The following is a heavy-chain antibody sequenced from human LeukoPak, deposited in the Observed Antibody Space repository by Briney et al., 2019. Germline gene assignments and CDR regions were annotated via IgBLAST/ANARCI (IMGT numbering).Heavy chain of an antibody. CDR3: AKLTMYIVVVPAAIQDV. CDR2: ISGSGGST. CDR1: GFTFSSYS. D-gene: IGHD2-2*01. V-gene: IGHV3-23*01. Sequence: PGGSLRLSCAASGFTFSSYSMSWVRQAPGKGLEWVSAISGSGGSTYYADSVKGRFTISRDNSKNTLYLQMNSLRAEDTAVYYCAKLTMYIVVVPAAIQDVWGQGTTVTVSS. J-gene: IGHJ6*02.